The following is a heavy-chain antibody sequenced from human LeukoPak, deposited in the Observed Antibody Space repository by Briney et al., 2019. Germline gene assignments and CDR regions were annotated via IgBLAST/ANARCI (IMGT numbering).Heavy chain of an antibody. CDR2: ISGSGGST. D-gene: IGHD6-6*01. J-gene: IGHJ4*02. CDR3: ARDGAARTPFDY. V-gene: IGHV3-23*01. CDR1: GFTFSNYA. Sequence: GGSLRLSCAASGFTFSNYAMSWVRQAPGKGLEWVSVISGSGGSTYYVDSVQGRFTISRDNAKNTLYLQMNSLRAEDTAVYYCARDGAARTPFDYWGQGTLVTVSS.